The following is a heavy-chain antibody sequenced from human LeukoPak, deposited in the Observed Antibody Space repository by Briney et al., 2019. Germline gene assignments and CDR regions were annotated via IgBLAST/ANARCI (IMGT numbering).Heavy chain of an antibody. J-gene: IGHJ4*02. CDR3: ASTERCSTTCLLDY. CDR2: INHSGST. V-gene: IGHV4-34*01. CDR1: GFTFSSYA. D-gene: IGHD2-2*01. Sequence: GSLRLSCAASGFTFSSYAMSWIRQPPGKGLEWIGEINHSGSTNYNPSLKSRVIISLDTSKNLFSLKLTSMTAADTAVYYCASTERCSTTCLLDYWGQGTLVTVSS.